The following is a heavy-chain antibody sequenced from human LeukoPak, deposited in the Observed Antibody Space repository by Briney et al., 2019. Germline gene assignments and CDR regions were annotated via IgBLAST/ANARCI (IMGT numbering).Heavy chain of an antibody. CDR1: GFTFSSYS. D-gene: IGHD3-10*01. J-gene: IGHJ4*02. V-gene: IGHV3-21*01. CDR3: ARDSKLLWFGESGTDY. CDR2: ISSSSSYI. Sequence: GGSLRLSCAASGFTFSSYSMNLVRQAPGKGLEWVSSISSSSSYIYYADSVKGRFTISRDNAKNSLYLQMNSLRAEDTAVYYCARDSKLLWFGESGTDYWGQGTLVTVSS.